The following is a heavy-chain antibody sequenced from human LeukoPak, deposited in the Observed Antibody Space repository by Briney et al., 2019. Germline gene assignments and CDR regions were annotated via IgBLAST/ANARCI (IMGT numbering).Heavy chain of an antibody. Sequence: GGSLRLSCAASGFTFSTYWMHWVRQAPGKGLMWVSRIISDGSSTSYADSVKGRFTISRDNAKNTLYLQMNSLRAEDTALYYCVREHRVPLHPYSSGVFDNWGQGTLVTVSS. CDR2: IISDGSST. CDR1: GFTFSTYW. J-gene: IGHJ4*02. CDR3: VREHRVPLHPYSSGVFDN. V-gene: IGHV3-74*01. D-gene: IGHD6-19*01.